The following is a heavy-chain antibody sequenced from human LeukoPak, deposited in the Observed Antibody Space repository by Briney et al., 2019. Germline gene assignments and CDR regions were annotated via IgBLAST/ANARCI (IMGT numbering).Heavy chain of an antibody. V-gene: IGHV4-38-2*01. CDR2: IYHSGGT. CDR1: GYSISSGYY. CDR3: ARQGYYGSGRVPSI. J-gene: IGHJ3*02. D-gene: IGHD3-10*01. Sequence: SETLSLTCAVSGYSISSGYYWGWIRQPPGKGLEWIGSIYHSGGTYYNPSLKSRVTISVDTSKNQFSLKLSSVTAADTAVYYCARQGYYGSGRVPSIWGQGTMVTVSS.